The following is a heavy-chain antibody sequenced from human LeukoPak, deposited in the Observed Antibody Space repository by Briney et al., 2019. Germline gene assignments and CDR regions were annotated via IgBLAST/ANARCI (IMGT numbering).Heavy chain of an antibody. Sequence: GGSLRLSCAASGFTFSSNGTHWVRQAPGKGLEWVAFIWYDGSKTYYADSVRGRFIISRDSFKNTLSLQMNSLRAEDTAVYYCGKDIFPTVTSWYFDYWGDGTLVTVSS. V-gene: IGHV3-30*02. J-gene: IGHJ4*01. D-gene: IGHD4-17*01. CDR2: IWYDGSKT. CDR1: GFTFSSNG. CDR3: GKDIFPTVTSWYFDY.